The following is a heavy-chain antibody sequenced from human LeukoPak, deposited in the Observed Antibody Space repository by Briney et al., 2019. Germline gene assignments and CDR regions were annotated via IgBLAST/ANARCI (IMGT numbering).Heavy chain of an antibody. CDR1: GGTFSSYA. CDR3: ARDQGYDSSGYYYGVGWFDL. J-gene: IGHJ5*02. CDR2: IIPIFGTA. V-gene: IGHV1-69*13. Sequence: ASVKVSCKASGGTFSSYAISWVRQAPGQGLEWMGGIIPIFGTANYAQKFQGRVTITADESTSTAYMELSSLRSEDTAVYYCARDQGYDSSGYYYGVGWFDLWGQGTLVTVSS. D-gene: IGHD3-22*01.